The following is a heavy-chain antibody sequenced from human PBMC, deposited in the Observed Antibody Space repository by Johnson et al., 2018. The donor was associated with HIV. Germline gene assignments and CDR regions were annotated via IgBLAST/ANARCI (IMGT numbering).Heavy chain of an antibody. D-gene: IGHD3-9*01. J-gene: IGHJ3*02. CDR3: ARIPILRYFDWLYDAFDI. CDR2: IKQDGSEK. V-gene: IGHV3-7*01. Sequence: VQLVESGGGLVQPGRSLILSCAASGFTFRSYAMHWVRQAPGKGLEWVANIKQDGSEKYYVDSVKGRFTISRDNAKNSLYLQMNSLRAEDTAVYYCARIPILRYFDWLYDAFDIWGQGTMVTVSS. CDR1: GFTFRSYA.